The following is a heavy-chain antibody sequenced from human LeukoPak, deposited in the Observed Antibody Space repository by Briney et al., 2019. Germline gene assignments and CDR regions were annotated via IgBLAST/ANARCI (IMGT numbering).Heavy chain of an antibody. J-gene: IGHJ3*02. Sequence: SETLSLTCXXSGGSISSSSYYWGWIRQPPGKGLEWIGSIYYSGSTYYNPSLKSRVTISVDTSKNQFSLKLSSVTAADTAVYYCARLWSDIAAAGRGEAFDIWGQGTMVTVSS. CDR2: IYYSGST. CDR1: GGSISSSSYY. D-gene: IGHD6-13*01. CDR3: ARLWSDIAAAGRGEAFDI. V-gene: IGHV4-39*01.